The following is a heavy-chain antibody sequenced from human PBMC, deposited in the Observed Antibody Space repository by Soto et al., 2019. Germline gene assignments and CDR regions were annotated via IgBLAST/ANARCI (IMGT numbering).Heavy chain of an antibody. Sequence: SETLSLTCTVSGGSISSYYWSWIRQPPGKGLEWIGYIYYSGSTNYNPSLKSRVTISVDTSKNQFSLKVSSVTAADTAVYYCARAWSYYSSGHFPFEPWGQGTPVTVSS. D-gene: IGHD3-22*01. CDR2: IYYSGST. CDR3: ARAWSYYSSGHFPFEP. J-gene: IGHJ5*02. V-gene: IGHV4-59*01. CDR1: GGSISSYY.